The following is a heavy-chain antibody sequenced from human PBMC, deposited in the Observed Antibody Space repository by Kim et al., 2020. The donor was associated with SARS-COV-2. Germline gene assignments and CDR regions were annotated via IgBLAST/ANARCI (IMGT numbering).Heavy chain of an antibody. CDR2: ISSSSSTI. V-gene: IGHV3-48*02. CDR1: GFTFSSYS. D-gene: IGHD2-15*01. Sequence: GGSLRLSCAASGFTFSSYSMNWVRQAPGKGLEWVSYISSSSSTIYYADSVKGRFTISRDNAKNSLYLQMNSLRDEDTAVYYCAAGSGGSCYSCWYFDLWGRGTLVTVSS. CDR3: AAGSGGSCYSCWYFDL. J-gene: IGHJ2*01.